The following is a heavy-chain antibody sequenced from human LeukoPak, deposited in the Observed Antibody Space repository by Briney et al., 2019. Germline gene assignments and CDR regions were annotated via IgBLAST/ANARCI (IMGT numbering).Heavy chain of an antibody. Sequence: ASVKVSCKASGYTFTSYDINWVRQATGQGLEWMGWMNPNSGNTGYAQKFQGRVTMTRNTSISTAYMELSSLRSEDTAVYYCARDGYCSGGSCYSGFDYWGQGTLVTVSS. CDR1: GYTFTSYD. V-gene: IGHV1-8*01. D-gene: IGHD2-15*01. CDR2: MNPNSGNT. CDR3: ARDGYCSGGSCYSGFDY. J-gene: IGHJ4*02.